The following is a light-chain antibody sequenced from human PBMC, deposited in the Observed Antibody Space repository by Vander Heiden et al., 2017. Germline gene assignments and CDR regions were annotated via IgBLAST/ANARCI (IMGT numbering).Light chain of an antibody. CDR1: QSLISSTGNTY. V-gene: IGKV2-30*01. CDR3: RQGTYWPGT. J-gene: IGKJ1*01. Sequence: ISCRSSQSLISSTGNTYLTWFQQRPGQSPRRLIYKVSNRDSGVPDRFSGSGSGTDFTLKISRVEAEDVGVYYCRQGTYWPGTFGQGTKVEIK. CDR2: KVS.